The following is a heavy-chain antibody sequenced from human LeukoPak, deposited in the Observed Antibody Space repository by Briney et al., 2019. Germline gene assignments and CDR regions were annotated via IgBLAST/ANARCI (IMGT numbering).Heavy chain of an antibody. D-gene: IGHD2-15*01. J-gene: IGHJ5*02. CDR3: ARDADGYCSGGSCFNWFDP. CDR1: GFTFSSYC. CDR2: IWYDGSNK. Sequence: PGGSLRLSCAASGFTFSSYCMHWVRQAPGKGLEWVAVIWYDGSNKYYADSVKGRFTISRDNSKNTLYLQMNSLRAEDTAVYYCARDADGYCSGGSCFNWFDPWGQGTLVTVSS. V-gene: IGHV3-33*01.